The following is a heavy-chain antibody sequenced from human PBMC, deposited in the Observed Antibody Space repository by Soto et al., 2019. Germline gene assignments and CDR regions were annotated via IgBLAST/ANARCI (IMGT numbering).Heavy chain of an antibody. CDR3: ARGPDCSSTSCYATSRYNWFDP. Sequence: SVKVSCKASGGTFSSYAISWVRQAPGQGXEWMGGIIPIFGTANYAQKFQGRVTITADKSTSTAYMELSSLRSEDTAVYYCARGPDCSSTSCYATSRYNWFDPWGQGTLVTVSS. CDR2: IIPIFGTA. V-gene: IGHV1-69*06. D-gene: IGHD2-2*01. J-gene: IGHJ5*02. CDR1: GGTFSSYA.